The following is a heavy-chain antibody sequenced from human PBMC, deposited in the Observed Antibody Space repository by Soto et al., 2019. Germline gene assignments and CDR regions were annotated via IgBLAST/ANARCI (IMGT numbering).Heavy chain of an antibody. CDR1: GGTFSDYA. V-gene: IGHV1-69*13. J-gene: IGHJ6*02. Sequence: GASVKVSCKASGGTFSDYAISWVRQVPGQGLEWMGAIIPIFGTLDYAQKFQGRVTITADESTSTAYMELSSLRSEDTAVYYCASVVVPAAIGYYYGMDVWGQGTTVTVSS. CDR3: ASVVVPAAIGYYYGMDV. CDR2: IIPIFGTL. D-gene: IGHD2-2*02.